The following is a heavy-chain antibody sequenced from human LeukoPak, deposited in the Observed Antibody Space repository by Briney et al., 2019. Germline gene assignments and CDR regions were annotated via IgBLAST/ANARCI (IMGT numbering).Heavy chain of an antibody. D-gene: IGHD1-14*01. CDR1: GGSISSYY. CDR2: IYYSGST. CDR3: ARLPERFAP. Sequence: SETLSLTCTVSGGSISSYYWSWIRQPPGKGLEWIGYIYYSGSTNYNPSLKSRVTISVDTSKNQFSLKLSAVTAADTAVYYCARLPERFAPWGAGTLVTVSS. V-gene: IGHV4-59*01. J-gene: IGHJ5*02.